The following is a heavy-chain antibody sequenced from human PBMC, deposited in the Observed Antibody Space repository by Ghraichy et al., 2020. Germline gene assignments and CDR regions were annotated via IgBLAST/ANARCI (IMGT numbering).Heavy chain of an antibody. CDR2: IIPSLAIS. D-gene: IGHD3-9*01. Sequence: SVKVSCKASGGTFNNYPVSWVRQAPGQGLEWMGGIIPSLAISNYAQKFQGRVTITADESTTTAYMELSSLRSDDTAVYFCAGGGDDGYFNHWGQGTLVTVSS. CDR3: AGGGDDGYFNH. V-gene: IGHV1-69*13. CDR1: GGTFNNYP. J-gene: IGHJ4*02.